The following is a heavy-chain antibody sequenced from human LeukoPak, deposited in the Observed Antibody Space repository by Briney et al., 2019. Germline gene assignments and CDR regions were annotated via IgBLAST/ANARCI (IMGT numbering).Heavy chain of an antibody. CDR1: EFTFSTSA. CDR3: ARCKRGDYGAFDI. CDR2: IRSSASAM. J-gene: IGHJ3*02. D-gene: IGHD4-17*01. Sequence: GGSLRLSCAASEFTFSTSAMSWVRQAPGKGLEWVSTIRSSASAMFYADSVKGRFTISRDDAKNSLYLQMSGLRDEDTAVYYCARCKRGDYGAFDIWGLGTMVTVSS. V-gene: IGHV3-48*02.